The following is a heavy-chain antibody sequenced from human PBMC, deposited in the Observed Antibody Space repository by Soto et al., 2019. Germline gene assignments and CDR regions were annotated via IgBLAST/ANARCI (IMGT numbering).Heavy chain of an antibody. CDR1: GFTVSSKY. Sequence: GGSLRLSCAASGFTVSSKYMSWVRQAPGKGLEWVSLIQSGGPTYYADSVKGRFTISRDTSENTLHLQMDSLRAEDPAVFYRGSTFYNPSLKSRIIISVDTSKNQFSLKLSSVTAADTAVYYCARDPLPLKDITIFGVAPKERAYGMDVWGQGTTVTVSS. D-gene: IGHD2-21*02. CDR2: IQSGGPT. V-gene: IGHV3-66*01. J-gene: IGHJ6*02. CDR3: GSTFYNPSLKSRIIISVDTSKNQFSLKLSSVTAADTAVYYCARDPLPLKDITIFGVAPKERAYGMDV.